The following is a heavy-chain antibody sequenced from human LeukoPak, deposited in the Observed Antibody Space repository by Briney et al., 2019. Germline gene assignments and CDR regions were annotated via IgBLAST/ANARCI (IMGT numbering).Heavy chain of an antibody. CDR1: GFTFSSYG. V-gene: IGHV3-30*18. J-gene: IGHJ4*02. CDR2: ISYDGGNK. CDR3: AKDRYGDYGFAGYFDY. D-gene: IGHD4-17*01. Sequence: GGSLRLSCAASGFTFSSYGMHWVRQAPGKGLEWVAVISYDGGNKYYADSVKGRFTISRDNSKNTLYLQMNSLRAEDTAVYYCAKDRYGDYGFAGYFDYWGQGTLVTVSS.